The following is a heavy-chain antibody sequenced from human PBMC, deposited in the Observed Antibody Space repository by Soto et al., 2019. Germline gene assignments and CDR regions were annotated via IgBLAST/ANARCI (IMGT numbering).Heavy chain of an antibody. CDR1: GGTSSRYT. CDR3: AREEVEMATMYQY. V-gene: IGHV1-69*08. CDR2: ITPILGTA. J-gene: IGHJ4*02. D-gene: IGHD2-21*01. Sequence: QVQLVQSGAEVKKPGSSVKVSCEASGGTSSRYTINWVRQAPGQGLKWMGRITPILGTANYAQKFQGRVTITEDKSTSTAYMEMSSLRSEDTAVYYCAREEVEMATMYQYWGQGTLVTVSS.